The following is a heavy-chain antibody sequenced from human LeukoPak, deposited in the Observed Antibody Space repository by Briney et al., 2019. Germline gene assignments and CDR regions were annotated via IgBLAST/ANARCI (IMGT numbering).Heavy chain of an antibody. CDR1: GGSISSSSYY. CDR2: IYYSGST. D-gene: IGHD4-11*01. V-gene: IGHV4-39*01. CDR3: ARHDYSNSDY. J-gene: IGHJ4*02. Sequence: SXTLSLTCTVSGGSISSSSYYWGWIRQPPGKGLEWIGSIYYSGSTYYNPSLKSRVTISVDTSKNQFSLKLSSVTAADTAVYYCARHDYSNSDYWGQGTLVTVSS.